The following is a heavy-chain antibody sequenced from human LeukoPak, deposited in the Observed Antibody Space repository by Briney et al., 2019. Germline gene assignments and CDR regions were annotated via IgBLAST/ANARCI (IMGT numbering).Heavy chain of an antibody. CDR3: ARHAGADGRSWYYFDY. Sequence: GGSLRLSCAASGFTFSSYGMHWVRQAPGKGLEWVAFIRYDGSNKYYADSVKGRFTISRDNSKNTLYLQMNSLRAEDTAVYYCARHAGADGRSWYYFDYWGQGTLVTVSS. D-gene: IGHD5-24*01. V-gene: IGHV3-30*02. J-gene: IGHJ4*02. CDR1: GFTFSSYG. CDR2: IRYDGSNK.